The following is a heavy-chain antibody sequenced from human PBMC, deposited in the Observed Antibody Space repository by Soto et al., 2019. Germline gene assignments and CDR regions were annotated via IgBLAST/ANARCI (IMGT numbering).Heavy chain of an antibody. CDR1: GGSISSSSYY. CDR2: IYYSGST. J-gene: IGHJ4*02. D-gene: IGHD6-19*01. CDR3: ARHPPTDYYSSGCDGSYYFDY. Sequence: SETLSLTCTVSGGSISSSSYYWGWIRQPPGKGLEWIGSIYYSGSTYYNPSLKSRVTISVDTSKNQFSLKLSSVTAADTAVYYCARHPPTDYYSSGCDGSYYFDYWGQGTLVTVSS. V-gene: IGHV4-39*01.